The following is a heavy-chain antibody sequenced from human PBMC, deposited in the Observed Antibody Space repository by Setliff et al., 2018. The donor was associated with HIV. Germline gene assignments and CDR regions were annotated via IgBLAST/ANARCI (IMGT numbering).Heavy chain of an antibody. CDR2: LHLSGDT. D-gene: IGHD3-10*01. J-gene: IGHJ6*01. V-gene: IGHV4-61*02. CDR1: GDSINSGTYY. CDR3: ARDNSYYYGSGSHYWYGMDV. Sequence: SETLSLTCTVSGDSINSGTYYWSWIRQPAGKGPEWIGRLHLSGDTNYNPSLKSRVTMSIDTSKNQFSLKLSSVTAADTAVYYCARDNSYYYGSGSHYWYGMDVWGQGTKVTVSS.